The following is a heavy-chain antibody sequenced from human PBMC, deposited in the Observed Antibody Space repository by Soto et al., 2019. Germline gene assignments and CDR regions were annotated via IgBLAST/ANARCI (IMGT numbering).Heavy chain of an antibody. CDR2: ISYSGDT. CDR3: ARDTRYGVLDY. Sequence: SSETLSLTCTVSGGSISSYYWSWIRQPPGKGLEWIGYISYSGDTNYNPSLKSRVTISVDTSKNQFSLSLSSLTAADTAVYYCARDTRYGVLDYWGQGTLVTVS. D-gene: IGHD4-17*01. CDR1: GGSISSYY. V-gene: IGHV4-59*01. J-gene: IGHJ4*02.